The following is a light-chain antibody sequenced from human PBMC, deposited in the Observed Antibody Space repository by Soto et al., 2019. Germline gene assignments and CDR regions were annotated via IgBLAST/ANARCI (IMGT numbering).Light chain of an antibody. V-gene: IGKV3-15*01. CDR2: DAS. Sequence: EIVMTQSPGTLSVSPGERATLSCRASQSVTNKLAWYHQKTGQAPRLLIYDASTRATGIPARFSGSGSGTEFTLTISSLQSEDSAVYSCHQYKSWPLTFGGGTKVEIK. CDR1: QSVTNK. CDR3: HQYKSWPLT. J-gene: IGKJ4*01.